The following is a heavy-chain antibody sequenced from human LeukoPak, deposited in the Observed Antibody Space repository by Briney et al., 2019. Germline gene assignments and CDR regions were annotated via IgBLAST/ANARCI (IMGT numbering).Heavy chain of an antibody. CDR1: GFTFSSYA. V-gene: IGHV3-30*04. D-gene: IGHD3-3*01. Sequence: LPGGSLRLSCAASGFTFSSYAMHWVRQAPGKGLEWVAVISYDGSNKYYADSVKGRFTISRDNSKNTLYLQMNSLRAEDTAVYYCARGDTIFGVVTTPFDYWGQGTLVTVSS. CDR2: ISYDGSNK. CDR3: ARGDTIFGVVTTPFDY. J-gene: IGHJ4*02.